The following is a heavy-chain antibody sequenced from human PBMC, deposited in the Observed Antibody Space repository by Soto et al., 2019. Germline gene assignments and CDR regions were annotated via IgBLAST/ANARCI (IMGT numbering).Heavy chain of an antibody. CDR1: GFTFSSYW. Sequence: GGSLILSCAASGFTFSSYWMHWVRQAPGKGLVWVSHINSDGSSTTYADSVKGRFTISRDNAKNTLYLQMNSLRAEDTAVYYCARGPHSSSWDGNWFDPWGQGTLVTVSS. V-gene: IGHV3-74*01. CDR2: INSDGSST. D-gene: IGHD6-13*01. J-gene: IGHJ5*02. CDR3: ARGPHSSSWDGNWFDP.